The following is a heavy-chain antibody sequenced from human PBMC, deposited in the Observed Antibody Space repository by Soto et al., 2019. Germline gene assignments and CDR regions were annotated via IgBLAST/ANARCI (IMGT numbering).Heavy chain of an antibody. CDR1: GRPISSYY. CDR2: VSYSGGT. Sequence: SETLSLTCTVSGRPISSYYWSWIRQPPGKGLEWIGYVSYSGGTNYNPSLKSRVTISVDTSKNQFSLKLSSVTAADTAVYYCARDRPLATDWGQGTLVTVSS. V-gene: IGHV4-59*01. D-gene: IGHD5-12*01. CDR3: ARDRPLATD. J-gene: IGHJ4*02.